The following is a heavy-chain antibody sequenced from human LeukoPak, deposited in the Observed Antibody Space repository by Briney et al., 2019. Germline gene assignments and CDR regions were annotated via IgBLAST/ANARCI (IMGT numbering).Heavy chain of an antibody. Sequence: SETLSLTCTVSGGSLSSGDYYWSWIRQPPGKGLEWIGYIYYSGSTYYNPSLKSRVTISVDTSKNQFSLKLSSVTAADTAVYYCARATSRGGDCYFQHWGQGTLVTVSS. V-gene: IGHV4-30-4*01. D-gene: IGHD2-21*02. CDR3: ARATSRGGDCYFQH. CDR1: GGSLSSGDYY. J-gene: IGHJ1*01. CDR2: IYYSGST.